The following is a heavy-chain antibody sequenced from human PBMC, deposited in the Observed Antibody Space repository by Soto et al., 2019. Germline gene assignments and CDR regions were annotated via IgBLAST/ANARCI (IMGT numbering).Heavy chain of an antibody. J-gene: IGHJ6*02. CDR1: GFTFSDYY. V-gene: IGHV3-11*06. CDR3: ARASKGVVVPAAAIGRYGMDV. Sequence: GGSLRLSCAASGFTFSDYYMSWIRQAPGKGLEWVSYISSSSSYTNYADSVKGRFTISRDNAKNSLYLQMNSLRAEDTTVYYCARASKGVVVPAAAIGRYGMDVWGQGTTVTVSS. CDR2: ISSSSSYT. D-gene: IGHD2-2*01.